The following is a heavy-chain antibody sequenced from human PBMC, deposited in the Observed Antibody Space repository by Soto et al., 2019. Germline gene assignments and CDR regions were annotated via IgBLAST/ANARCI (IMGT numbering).Heavy chain of an antibody. D-gene: IGHD3-10*01. Sequence: GASQKISCKGSGYSFTRYWIGRERQKPGKCLEWMGIIYPGDSDTRYSPSFQGQVTISADKSISTAYLQWSSLKASDTAMYYCARQGSGSGRYYYYMDVWGKGTTVTVSS. CDR3: ARQGSGSGRYYYYMDV. V-gene: IGHV5-51*01. CDR2: IYPGDSDT. CDR1: GYSFTRYW. J-gene: IGHJ6*03.